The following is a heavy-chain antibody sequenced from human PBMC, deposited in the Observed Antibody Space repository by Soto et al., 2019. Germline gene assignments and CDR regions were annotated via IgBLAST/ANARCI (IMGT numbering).Heavy chain of an antibody. D-gene: IGHD2-15*01. CDR3: GIYPAAHCSGDGRITD. J-gene: IGHJ4*02. CDR1: GFPFSPFA. Sequence: EVQLVQSGGGLVRPGESLRLSCVVSGFPFSPFAVNWVRQGPGKGLHWVSSISAGSTFTSLADSVRGRFTVSRDNARNSLFLQMDNQNADDTGMYDCGIYPAAHCSGDGRITDWGQGAPVTVSS. CDR2: ISAGSTFT. V-gene: IGHV3-21*04.